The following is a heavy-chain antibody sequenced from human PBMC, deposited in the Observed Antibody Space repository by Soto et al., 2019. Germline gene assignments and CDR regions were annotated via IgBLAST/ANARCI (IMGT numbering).Heavy chain of an antibody. J-gene: IGHJ5*02. D-gene: IGHD6-13*01. CDR3: ARLNHIAAAGTWFDP. V-gene: IGHV4-39*01. CDR1: GGSISSSSYY. CDR2: IYYSGST. Sequence: KTSETLSLTCTVSGGSISSSSYYWGWIRQPPGKGLEWIGSIYYSGSTYYNPSLKSRVTISVDTSKNQFSLKLSSVTAADTSLYYCARLNHIAAAGTWFDPWGQGTLVTVSS.